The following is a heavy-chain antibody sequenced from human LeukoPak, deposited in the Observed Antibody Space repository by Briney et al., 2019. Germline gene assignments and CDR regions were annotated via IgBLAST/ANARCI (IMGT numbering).Heavy chain of an antibody. V-gene: IGHV1-58*01. CDR3: ATDDVTTGTKTALGY. CDR2: IVVGSGNT. Sequence: SVTVSFTASGFTFTISAVQWVRQARGQGLEWIGWIVVGSGNTNYAQKFQERVTINRDMSTSTAYMELNSLRSEDTAVYYCATDDVTTGTKTALGYWGQGTLVTVSS. CDR1: GFTFTISA. D-gene: IGHD1-1*01. J-gene: IGHJ4*02.